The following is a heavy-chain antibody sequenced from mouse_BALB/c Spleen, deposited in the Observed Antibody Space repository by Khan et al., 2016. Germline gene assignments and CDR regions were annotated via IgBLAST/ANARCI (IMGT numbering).Heavy chain of an antibody. CDR2: IRNKANGYTT. Sequence: EVELVESGGGLVQPGGSLRLSCATSGFTFTDYYMSWVRQPPGKALEWLGFIRNKANGYTTEYSASVKGRFTISRDNSQSILYLQMNTLRAEDRSTYYCARDICSDCDYYAMDYCGQGNSVTVSS. CDR1: GFTFTDYY. V-gene: IGHV7-3*02. CDR3: ARDICSDCDYYAMDY. J-gene: IGHJ4*01. D-gene: IGHD2-4*01.